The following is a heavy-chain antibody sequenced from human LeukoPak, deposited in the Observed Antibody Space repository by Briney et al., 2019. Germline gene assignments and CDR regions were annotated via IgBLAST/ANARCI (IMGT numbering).Heavy chain of an antibody. V-gene: IGHV3-23*01. CDR1: GFTFSRYW. J-gene: IGHJ2*01. Sequence: GGSLRLSCAASGFTFSRYWMMWVRQAPGKGLDWVAGISRGGGTTYYADSVKGRFTISRDNSKSTLYLEMNSLRAEDTAVYYCAKKDGYFDLWGRGTLVTVSS. CDR3: AKKDGYFDL. CDR2: ISRGGGTT.